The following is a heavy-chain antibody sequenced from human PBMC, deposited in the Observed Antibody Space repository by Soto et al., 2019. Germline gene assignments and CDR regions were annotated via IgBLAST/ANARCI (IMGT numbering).Heavy chain of an antibody. J-gene: IGHJ6*02. V-gene: IGHV3-15*07. D-gene: IGHD3-10*01. CDR3: TTDSPLSGSYYQTPSRARYYYGLYV. CDR1: GFSCSNAW. CDR2: IKSKTDGGTT. Sequence: GGSRRLACAACGFSCSNAWMNWVRQAPGKGLEWVGRIKSKTDGGTTDYAAPVKGRFTISRDDSKNTLYLQMNSLKTEDTAVYYCTTDSPLSGSYYQTPSRARYYYGLYVWGQGTTVTVSS.